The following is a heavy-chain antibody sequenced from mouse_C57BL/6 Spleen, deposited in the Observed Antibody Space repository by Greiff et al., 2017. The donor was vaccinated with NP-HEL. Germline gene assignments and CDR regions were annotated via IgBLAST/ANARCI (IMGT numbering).Heavy chain of an antibody. J-gene: IGHJ4*01. CDR2: INYDGSST. V-gene: IGHV5-16*01. CDR1: GFTFSDYY. Sequence: EVKLVESEGGLVQPGSSMKLSCTASGFTFSDYYMAWVRQVPEKGLEWVANINYDGSSTYYLDSLKSRFIISRDNAKNILYLQMSSLKSEDTATYYCARELTATRDYAMDYWGQGTSVTVSS. CDR3: ARELTATRDYAMDY. D-gene: IGHD4-1*01.